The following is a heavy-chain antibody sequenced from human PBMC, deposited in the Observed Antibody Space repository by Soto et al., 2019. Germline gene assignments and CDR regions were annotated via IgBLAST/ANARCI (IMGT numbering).Heavy chain of an antibody. V-gene: IGHV1-69*06. Sequence: SVKVSCKASGGTFSSYAISWLRQAPGQGLEWMGGIIPIFGTANYAQKFQGRVTITADKSTSTAYMELSSLRSEDTAVYYCARDKGYSSSWYEPFDYWGQGTLVTVSS. CDR1: GGTFSSYA. D-gene: IGHD6-13*01. J-gene: IGHJ4*02. CDR2: IIPIFGTA. CDR3: ARDKGYSSSWYEPFDY.